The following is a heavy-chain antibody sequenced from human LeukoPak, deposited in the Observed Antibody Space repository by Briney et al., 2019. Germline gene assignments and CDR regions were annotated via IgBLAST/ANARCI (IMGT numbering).Heavy chain of an antibody. CDR1: GFTFSSYG. CDR2: IWYDGSNK. D-gene: IGHD2-21*02. CDR3: ARDVCGGDCYFFDY. J-gene: IGHJ4*02. V-gene: IGHV3-33*01. Sequence: SGGSLRLSCAASGFTFSSYGMHWVRQAPGKGLEWVAVIWYDGSNKYYADSVKGRFTISRDNSKNTLYLQMNSLRAEDTAVYYRARDVCGGDCYFFDYWGQGTLVTVSS.